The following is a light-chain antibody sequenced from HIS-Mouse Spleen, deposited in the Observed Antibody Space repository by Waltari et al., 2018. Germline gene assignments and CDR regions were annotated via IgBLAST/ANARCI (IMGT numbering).Light chain of an antibody. CDR2: EDS. V-gene: IGLV3-10*01. J-gene: IGLJ3*02. Sequence: SYVLTQPPSVSVAPGKTARITCGGNNIGSKSVHWYQQKPGQAPVLFIYEDSKRPSGVPERFSGSSSGTMATLTISGAQVEDEADYYCYSTDSSGNHRVFGGGTKLTVL. CDR3: YSTDSSGNHRV. CDR1: NIGSKS.